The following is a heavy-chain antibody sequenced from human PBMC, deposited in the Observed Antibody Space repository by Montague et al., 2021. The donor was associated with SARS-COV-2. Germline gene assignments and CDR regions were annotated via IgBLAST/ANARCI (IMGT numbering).Heavy chain of an antibody. J-gene: IGHJ4*02. CDR2: IRPDGSDK. D-gene: IGHD7-27*01. CDR3: ARDWPGAGEQNFDY. Sequence: SLRLSCAASGFTFSSYAMSWVRQAPGKGLEWVAYIRPDGSDKYYVDSVRGRFTMSRDNAKNSLYLQMNNLGAEDTAVYYCARDWPGAGEQNFDYWGQGTLVTVSS. V-gene: IGHV3-7*01. CDR1: GFTFSSYA.